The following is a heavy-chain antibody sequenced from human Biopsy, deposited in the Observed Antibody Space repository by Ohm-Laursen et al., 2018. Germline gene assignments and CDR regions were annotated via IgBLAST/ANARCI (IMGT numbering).Heavy chain of an antibody. Sequence: TLSLTCAVSGGSVSCGGFYWSWIRQHPGRGLVWFGYIYYSGTTYYNPSLKSLVTISVDTSKNQFSLKLTSVTAADTAVYYCARRPYGGTRYWYFDLWGRGTLVTVSS. CDR2: IYYSGTT. V-gene: IGHV4-31*01. CDR3: ARRPYGGTRYWYFDL. D-gene: IGHD4-23*01. CDR1: GGSVSCGGFY. J-gene: IGHJ2*01.